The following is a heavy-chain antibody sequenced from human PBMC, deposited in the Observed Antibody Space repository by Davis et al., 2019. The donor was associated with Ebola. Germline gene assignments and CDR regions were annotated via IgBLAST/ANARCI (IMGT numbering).Heavy chain of an antibody. J-gene: IGHJ1*01. CDR1: GGPVSGHH. CDR2: FNHIGVT. Sequence: PSETLSLTCAVYGGPVSGHHWTWIRQPPGQGLEWIGAFNHIGVTSYSPSLEGRITVSADTSKNEIYLKLNSVTAADTAVYYCARGPYSDWPLGAHWGQGTRVTVSS. CDR3: ARGPYSDWPLGAH. D-gene: IGHD1-26*01. V-gene: IGHV4-34*01.